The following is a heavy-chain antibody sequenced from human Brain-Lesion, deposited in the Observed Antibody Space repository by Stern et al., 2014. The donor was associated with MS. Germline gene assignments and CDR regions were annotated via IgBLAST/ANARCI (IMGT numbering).Heavy chain of an antibody. D-gene: IGHD6-19*01. V-gene: IGHV4-39*02. J-gene: IGHJ4*02. CDR2: IFYTGST. Sequence: QLVESGPGLVKPSETLSLTCTVSGGSIGRSSYYWGWIRQPPGKGLEWIGNIFYTGSTFYDPSLKSRVTISVNTPNNLSPLSLTFVPAADTAVYYCARGAGVFDSWGQGTLVTVSP. CDR1: GGSIGRSSYY. CDR3: ARGAGVFDS.